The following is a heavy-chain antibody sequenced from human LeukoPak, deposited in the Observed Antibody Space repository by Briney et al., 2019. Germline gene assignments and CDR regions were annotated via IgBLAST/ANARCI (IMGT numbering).Heavy chain of an antibody. V-gene: IGHV3-48*03. CDR2: ISSSGSTI. D-gene: IGHD3-9*01. CDR1: GFTFSSYE. J-gene: IGHJ6*03. CDR3: AREHFDWLGTGDYYYYMDV. Sequence: GGSLRLSCAASGFTFSSYEMNWVRQAPGKGLEWVSYISSSGSTIYYADSVKGRFTISRDNAKNSLYLQMNSLRAEDTAVYYCAREHFDWLGTGDYYYYMDVWGKGTTVTISS.